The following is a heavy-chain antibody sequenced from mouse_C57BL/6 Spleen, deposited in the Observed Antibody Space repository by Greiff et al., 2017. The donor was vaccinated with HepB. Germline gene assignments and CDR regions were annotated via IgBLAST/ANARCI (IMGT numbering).Heavy chain of an antibody. CDR2: IWSGGST. Sequence: VQLQQSGPGLVQPSQSLSITCTVSGFSLTSYGVHWVRQSPGKGLEWLGVIWSGGSTDYNAAFISRLSISKDNSKSQVFFKMNSLQADDTAIYYCARGYGYDVYYAMDYWGQGTSVTVSS. V-gene: IGHV2-2*01. CDR1: GFSLTSYG. D-gene: IGHD2-2*01. J-gene: IGHJ4*01. CDR3: ARGYGYDVYYAMDY.